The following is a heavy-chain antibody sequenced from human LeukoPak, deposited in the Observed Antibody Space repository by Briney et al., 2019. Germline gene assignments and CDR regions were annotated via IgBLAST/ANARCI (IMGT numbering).Heavy chain of an antibody. Sequence: PSETLSLTCTVPGGSISSTSHFWNWIRQPPGKGLEWIGSIYYSGDTYYNSSLKSRVTISVDTSKNQFSLKLSSVTAADTAVYYCARHENIVVVIAATGFDNWGQGTLVTVSS. V-gene: IGHV4-39*01. J-gene: IGHJ4*02. CDR1: GGSISSTSHF. CDR2: IYYSGDT. D-gene: IGHD2-15*01. CDR3: ARHENIVVVIAATGFDN.